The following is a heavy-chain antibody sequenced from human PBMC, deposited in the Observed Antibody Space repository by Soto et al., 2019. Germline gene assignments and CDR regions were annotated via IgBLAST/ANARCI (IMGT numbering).Heavy chain of an antibody. CDR2: ISSSSSYI. J-gene: IGHJ4*02. V-gene: IGHV3-21*03. D-gene: IGHD6-13*01. Sequence: PGGSLRLACAASGFTFSIYSMTWARQAPGKGLEWVSSISSSSSYIYYADSVKGRFTISRDNAKNSLYLQMNSLRAEDTAVYYCARVGSWSYYFDYWGQGTLVTVSS. CDR3: ARVGSWSYYFDY. CDR1: GFTFSIYS.